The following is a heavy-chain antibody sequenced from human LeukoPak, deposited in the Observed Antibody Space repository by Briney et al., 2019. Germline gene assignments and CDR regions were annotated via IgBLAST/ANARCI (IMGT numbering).Heavy chain of an antibody. CDR2: IYYSGST. V-gene: IGHV4-39*07. CDR1: GSSISSSSYY. D-gene: IGHD6-6*01. CDR3: ARGTYSSSQVDY. J-gene: IGHJ4*02. Sequence: SETLSLTCTVSGSSISSSSYYWGWIRQPPGKGLEWIGNIYYSGSTNYNPSLKSRVTISVDTSKNQLSLKLTSVTAANTAVYYCARGTYSSSQVDYWGQGTLVTVSS.